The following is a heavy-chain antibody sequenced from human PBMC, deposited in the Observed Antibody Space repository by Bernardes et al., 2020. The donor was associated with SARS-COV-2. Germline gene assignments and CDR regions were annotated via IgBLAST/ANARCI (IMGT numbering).Heavy chain of an antibody. CDR1: GFSLTTMGVG. J-gene: IGHJ5*02. CDR2: IYWDDDK. V-gene: IGHV2-5*02. Sequence: SGPTLVKPTQTLTLTCTFSGFSLTTMGVGVGWIRQPPGKALGWIALIYWDDDKRYSPSLNSRLTITKDTSKNQVVLTMTNMDPEDTATYYCAHRRYYFDNSGPDYFDPWGQGILVTVSS. CDR3: AHRRYYFDNSGPDYFDP. D-gene: IGHD3-22*01.